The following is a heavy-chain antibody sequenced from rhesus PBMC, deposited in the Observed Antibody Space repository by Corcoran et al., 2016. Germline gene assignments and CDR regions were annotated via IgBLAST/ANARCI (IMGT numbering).Heavy chain of an antibody. CDR3: AREVGSNHFDY. CDR1: GFTFSSYA. Sequence: EVQLVESGGGLVQPGGSLRLSCAASGFTFSSYAMQWVHQAPGKGLEWVSAIGPGGDTYYADAVKGRFTISRDNAKNSWYLQRNSLRAEDTAVYYCAREVGSNHFDYWGQGVLVTVSS. J-gene: IGHJ4*01. V-gene: IGHV3-72*01. D-gene: IGHD6-19*01. CDR2: IGPGGDT.